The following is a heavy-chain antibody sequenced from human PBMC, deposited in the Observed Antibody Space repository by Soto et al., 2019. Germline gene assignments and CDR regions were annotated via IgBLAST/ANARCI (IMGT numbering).Heavy chain of an antibody. CDR1: GGSISSYY. Sequence: SETLSLTCTVSGGSISSYYWSWIRQPPGKGLEWIGYIHYSGSTNYNPSLKSRVTISVDTSKNQFSLKLSSVTAADTAVYYCARDPGDYGDYPWYYGMDVWGQGTPVTVSS. CDR3: ARDPGDYGDYPWYYGMDV. V-gene: IGHV4-59*01. J-gene: IGHJ6*02. CDR2: IHYSGST. D-gene: IGHD4-17*01.